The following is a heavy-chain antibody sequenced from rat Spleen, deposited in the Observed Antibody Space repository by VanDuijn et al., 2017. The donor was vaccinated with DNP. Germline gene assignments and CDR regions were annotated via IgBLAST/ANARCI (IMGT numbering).Heavy chain of an antibody. D-gene: IGHD1-4*01. CDR1: GFTVSDYY. Sequence: EVQLVESGGGLVQPGRSLKLSCAASGFTVSDYYMAWIRQAPKKGLEWVASISYEGSSAHYGDSVKGRFTISRDNARGTLYLQMDSLRSEDTATYFCARRGYKNSWFFDFWGPGTMVTVSS. V-gene: IGHV5-22*01. J-gene: IGHJ1*01. CDR2: ISYEGSSA. CDR3: ARRGYKNSWFFDF.